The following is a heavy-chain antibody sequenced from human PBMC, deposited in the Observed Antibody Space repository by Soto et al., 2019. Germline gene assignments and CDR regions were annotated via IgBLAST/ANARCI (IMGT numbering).Heavy chain of an antibody. J-gene: IGHJ6*02. CDR1: GGTFSSRA. V-gene: IGHV1-69*01. CDR3: ANSRGGTFLGYHGMDI. Sequence: QVQLVQSGPEVKKTGTSVKVSCKASGGTFSSRAISWVRQAPGQGVAWMGGVIPVFGRVNYAEKLQDRVTITADESTGTVYMELSSLRSEDTALYYCANSRGGTFLGYHGMDIWGQGTTVSVSS. CDR2: VIPVFGRV. D-gene: IGHD3-16*01.